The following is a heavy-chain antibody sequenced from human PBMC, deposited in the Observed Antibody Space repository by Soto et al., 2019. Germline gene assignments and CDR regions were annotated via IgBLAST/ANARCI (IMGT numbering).Heavy chain of an antibody. J-gene: IGHJ5*02. CDR2: ISHDGVTK. CDR3: VRGGYSSSWESLDP. D-gene: IGHD4-4*01. CDR1: GSTFPNYP. V-gene: IGHV3-30-3*01. Sequence: RLSCTASGSTFPNYPMHWVRQAPDKGLEWVAVISHDGVTKNSADSVKGRFTISRDNSRNTLYLQMNSLRIEDTAMYYCVRGGYSSSWESLDPWGQGTLVTVSS.